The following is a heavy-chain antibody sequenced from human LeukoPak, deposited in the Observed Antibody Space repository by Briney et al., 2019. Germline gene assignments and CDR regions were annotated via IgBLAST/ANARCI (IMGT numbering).Heavy chain of an antibody. D-gene: IGHD2-2*01. V-gene: IGHV3-7*03. CDR1: GFTLSSYW. Sequence: GGSLRLSCAASGFTLSSYWMSWVRQAPGKGLEWVANIKEDGSEKYYVDSVKGRFTISRDNAKNSLYLHMNSLRAEDTAVYYCARGSIVVVPAAILGYYYYGMDVWGQGTTVTVSS. J-gene: IGHJ6*02. CDR2: IKEDGSEK. CDR3: ARGSIVVVPAAILGYYYYGMDV.